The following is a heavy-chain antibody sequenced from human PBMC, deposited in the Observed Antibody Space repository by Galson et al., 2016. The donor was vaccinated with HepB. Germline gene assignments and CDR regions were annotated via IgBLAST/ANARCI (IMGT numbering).Heavy chain of an antibody. CDR2: VWYDGVKK. V-gene: IGHV3-33*08. J-gene: IGHJ6*02. D-gene: IGHD5-24*01. Sequence: SLRLSCAASGFDLRNYAMSWVRQVPGKGLEWVAVVWYDGVKKFYGESVRGRFTVSRDNSENSLSLQMTSLIDEDSAVYYCLRGDVYIPGDLWCQGTTVTVSS. CDR3: LRGDVYIPGDL. CDR1: GFDLRNYA.